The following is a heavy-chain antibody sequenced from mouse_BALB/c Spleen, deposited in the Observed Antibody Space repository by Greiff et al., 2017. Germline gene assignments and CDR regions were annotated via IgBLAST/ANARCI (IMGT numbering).Heavy chain of an antibody. Sequence: VQLQQSGAELMKPGASVKISCKATGYTFSSYWIEWVKQRPGHGLEWIGEILPGSGSTNYNEKFKGKATFTADTSSNTAYMQLSSLTSEDAAVYYCARRLYGAPGIGVPMDDWGQGTSVTVSS. CDR3: ARRLYGAPGIGVPMDD. CDR2: ILPGSGST. D-gene: IGHD1-1*02. J-gene: IGHJ4*01. V-gene: IGHV1-9*01. CDR1: GYTFSSYW.